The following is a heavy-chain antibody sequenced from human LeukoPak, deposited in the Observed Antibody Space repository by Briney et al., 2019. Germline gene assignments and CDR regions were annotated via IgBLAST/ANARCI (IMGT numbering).Heavy chain of an antibody. CDR3: ARLYRNDVPDAFDI. CDR2: IYPSDSDT. CDR1: GYSFTSYW. Sequence: GESLKISCKGSGYSFTSYWIGWVRQMPGKGLEWMGIIYPSDSDTRYSPSFQGQATISADKSISTAYLQWSSLKASDTAMYYCARLYRNDVPDAFDIWGQGTMVTVSS. V-gene: IGHV5-51*01. J-gene: IGHJ3*02. D-gene: IGHD1-1*01.